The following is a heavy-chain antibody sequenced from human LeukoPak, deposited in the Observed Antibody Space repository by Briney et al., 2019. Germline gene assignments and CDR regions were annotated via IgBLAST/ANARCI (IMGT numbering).Heavy chain of an antibody. CDR1: GYTFTSYY. V-gene: IGHV1-46*01. CDR2: INPSGGST. CDR3: ARSQGLWSGYSADAFDI. J-gene: IGHJ3*02. Sequence: GASVKVSCKASGYTFTSYYMHWVRQAPGQGLEWMGIINPSGGSTSYAQKFQGRVTMTRDTSTSTVYMELSSLRSEDTAVYYCARSQGLWSGYSADAFDIWGQGTMVTVSS. D-gene: IGHD3-3*01.